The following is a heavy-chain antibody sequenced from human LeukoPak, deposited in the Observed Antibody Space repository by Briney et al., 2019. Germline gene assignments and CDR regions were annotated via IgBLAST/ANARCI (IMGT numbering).Heavy chain of an antibody. D-gene: IGHD5-12*01. V-gene: IGHV4-4*07. CDR3: ARDSGYDLT. J-gene: IGHJ4*02. CDR2: IYTSGNT. CDR1: GDSISSYY. Sequence: SETLSLTCTVSGDSISSYYWSWLRQPAGKGLELIGRIYTSGNTNYNPSLKSRVTMSVDTSKNQLSLKLSPVTAADTAVYYCARDSGYDLTWGQGTLVTVSS.